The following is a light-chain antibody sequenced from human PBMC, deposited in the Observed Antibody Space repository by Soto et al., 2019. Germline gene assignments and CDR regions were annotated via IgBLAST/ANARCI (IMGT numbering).Light chain of an antibody. CDR3: QQYGDPPYA. J-gene: IGKJ2*01. CDR2: EAS. CDR1: PTISHND. V-gene: IGKV3-20*01. Sequence: IVLTQSPGTLSLSPGERVTLSCRASPTISHNDLAWYQHKPGQAPRLLIYEASTRATAVPDRFSGSRSGTDFPLTISSLEPEDFAVYYCQQYGDPPYAFGQGTKLEVK.